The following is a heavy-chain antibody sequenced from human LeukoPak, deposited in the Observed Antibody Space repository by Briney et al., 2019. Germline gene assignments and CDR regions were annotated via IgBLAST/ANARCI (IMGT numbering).Heavy chain of an antibody. Sequence: SVKVSCKASGGTFSSYAISWVRQAPGQGLEWMGGIIPIFGTANYAQKFQGRVTITRDTSASTAYMELSSLRSEDTAVYYCARVERELLSGYYFDYWGQGTLVTVSS. J-gene: IGHJ4*02. CDR3: ARVERELLSGYYFDY. CDR1: GGTFSSYA. CDR2: IIPIFGTA. V-gene: IGHV1-69*05. D-gene: IGHD1-26*01.